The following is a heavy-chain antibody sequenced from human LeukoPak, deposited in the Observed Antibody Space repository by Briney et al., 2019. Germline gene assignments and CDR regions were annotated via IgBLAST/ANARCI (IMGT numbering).Heavy chain of an antibody. J-gene: IGHJ4*02. V-gene: IGHV3-11*01. Sequence: GGSLRLSCVASGFTFNDYYMSWIRQAPGKGLEWLSYISGSSYTIYYADSVEGRFTIPRDNAKNSLYLQMNSLRAEDTAVYYCGRGEGAVAGTGFDHWGQGTLVTVSS. CDR3: GRGEGAVAGTGFDH. D-gene: IGHD6-19*01. CDR2: ISGSSYTI. CDR1: GFTFNDYY.